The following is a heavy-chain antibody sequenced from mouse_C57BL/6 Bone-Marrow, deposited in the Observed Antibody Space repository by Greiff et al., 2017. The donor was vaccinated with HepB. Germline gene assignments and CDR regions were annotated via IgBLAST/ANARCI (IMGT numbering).Heavy chain of an antibody. V-gene: IGHV2-2*01. Sequence: VQLQQSGPGLVQPSQSLSITCTVSGFSLTSYGVHWVRQSPGKGLEWLGVIWSGGSTDYNAAFISRLSISKDNSKSQVFFKMNSLQADDTAIYYCARSYIYAMDYWGQGTSVTVSS. J-gene: IGHJ4*01. CDR3: ARSYIYAMDY. CDR2: IWSGGST. D-gene: IGHD2-12*01. CDR1: GFSLTSYG.